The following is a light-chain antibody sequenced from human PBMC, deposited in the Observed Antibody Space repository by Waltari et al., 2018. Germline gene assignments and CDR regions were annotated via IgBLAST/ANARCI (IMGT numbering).Light chain of an antibody. CDR3: QQYDNLPLFT. J-gene: IGKJ3*01. CDR1: QDISNY. V-gene: IGKV1-33*01. CDR2: AAS. Sequence: DIQMTPSPSSLSASVGDSVTITCQASQDISNYLNWYQQKPGKAPKLLIYAASNLETGVPSRFSGSGSGTDFTFTISSLQPEDIATYYCQQYDNLPLFTFGPGTKVDIK.